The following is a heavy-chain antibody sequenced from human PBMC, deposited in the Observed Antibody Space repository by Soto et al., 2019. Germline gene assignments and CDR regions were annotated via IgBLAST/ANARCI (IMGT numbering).Heavy chain of an antibody. D-gene: IGHD5-18*01. Sequence: SFGASGRTIARISVGAVRLKKRKGLEGVSGISGSGGGTYYADSVKGRFTISRDTSKNTLYLQVNSLRAEDTAVYYFAKPPKSGYSYVYGAFDIRRQGTMVPVS. CDR2: ISGSGGGT. V-gene: IGHV3-23*01. J-gene: IGHJ3*02. CDR1: GRTIARIS. CDR3: AKPPKSGYSYVYGAFDI.